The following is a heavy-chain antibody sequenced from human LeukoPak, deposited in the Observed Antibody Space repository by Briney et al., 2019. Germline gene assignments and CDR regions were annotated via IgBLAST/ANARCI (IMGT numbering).Heavy chain of an antibody. V-gene: IGHV1-46*01. D-gene: IGHD3-10*01. J-gene: IGHJ6*03. Sequence: ASVKVSCKASGYTFTSYYMYWVRQAPGQGLEWMGIINPSGGSTSYAQKFQGRVTMTRDTSISTAYMELSRLRSDDTAVYYCARDVRITMVRGVPPGANMDVWGRGTTVTIPS. CDR2: INPSGGST. CDR1: GYTFTSYY. CDR3: ARDVRITMVRGVPPGANMDV.